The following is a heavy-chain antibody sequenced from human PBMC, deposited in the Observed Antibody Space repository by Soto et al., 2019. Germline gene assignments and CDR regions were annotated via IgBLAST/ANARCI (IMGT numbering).Heavy chain of an antibody. CDR1: GGTFSSYA. D-gene: IGHD2-15*01. V-gene: IGHV1-69*01. J-gene: IGHJ5*02. Sequence: QVQLVQSGAEVKKPGSSVKVSCKASGGTFSSYAISWVRQAPGQGLEWMGGIIPIFGTANYAQKFQGRVTITADESTSTAYMERSSLRSEDTAVYYCARTVRDCSGGSGYGFDPWGQGTLVTVSS. CDR2: IIPIFGTA. CDR3: ARTVRDCSGGSGYGFDP.